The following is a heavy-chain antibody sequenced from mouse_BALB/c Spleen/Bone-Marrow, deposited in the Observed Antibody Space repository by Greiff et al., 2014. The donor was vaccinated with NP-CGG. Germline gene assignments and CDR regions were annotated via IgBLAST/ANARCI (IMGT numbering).Heavy chain of an antibody. CDR3: TRRDRYDYYGVDY. V-gene: IGHV1S126*01. J-gene: IGHJ4*01. CDR1: GYTFTNYW. D-gene: IGHD2-14*01. Sequence: VQLQQSGAELVRPGASVEVSCKASGYTFTNYWISWVRQRPGQGLGWIGNIYPSDSYSNYNQKFKDKATLTVDKSSSTAYMQLSSPTSEDSAVYYCTRRDRYDYYGVDYWGQGTSVTVSS. CDR2: IYPSDSYS.